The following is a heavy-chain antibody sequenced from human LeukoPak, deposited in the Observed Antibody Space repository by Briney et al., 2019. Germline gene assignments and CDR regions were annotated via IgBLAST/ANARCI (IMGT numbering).Heavy chain of an antibody. J-gene: IGHJ3*02. D-gene: IGHD2-21*02. CDR3: AAMVVTDAFDI. CDR2: IYYSGST. CDR1: GGSVSSGGYY. V-gene: IGHV4-31*03. Sequence: PSQTLSLTCTVSGGSVSSGGYYWSWIRQHPGKGLEWIGYIYYSGSTYYNPSLKSRVTISVDTSKKQLSLKLSSVTAADTAVYYCAAMVVTDAFDIWGQGTMVTVSS.